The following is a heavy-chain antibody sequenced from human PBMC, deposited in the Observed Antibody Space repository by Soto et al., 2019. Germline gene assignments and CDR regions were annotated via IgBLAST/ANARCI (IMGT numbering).Heavy chain of an antibody. D-gene: IGHD5-12*01. CDR3: AREVRGYAQNYYYYYMDV. Sequence: QVQLVQSGAEVKKPGSSVKVSCKASGGTFSSYTISWVRQAPGQGLEWMGRIIPILGIANYAQKFQGRVKITADKSTSTAYRELSSLRSEDPAVYYCAREVRGYAQNYYYYYMDVWGKGTTVTVSS. CDR2: IIPILGIA. J-gene: IGHJ6*03. V-gene: IGHV1-69*08. CDR1: GGTFSSYT.